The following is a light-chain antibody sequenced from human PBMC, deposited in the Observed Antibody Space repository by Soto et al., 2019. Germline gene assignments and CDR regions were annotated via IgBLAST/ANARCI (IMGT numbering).Light chain of an antibody. CDR2: GAS. CDR3: QQYSSSPLT. V-gene: IGKV3-20*01. J-gene: IGKJ5*01. CDR1: QRVSSTS. Sequence: EIVLTQSPGTLSLPPGEXXXXXXXXXQRVSSTSLAWYRQKPGQAPRLLIYGASSRATGIPDRFSGSGSGTDFTLTISRLEPEDFAVYYCQQYSSSPLTFGQGTRLE.